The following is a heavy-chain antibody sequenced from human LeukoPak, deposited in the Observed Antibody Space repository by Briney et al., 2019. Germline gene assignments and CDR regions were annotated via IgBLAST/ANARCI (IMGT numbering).Heavy chain of an antibody. Sequence: GGSLRLSCAASGFTFDDYAMHWVRQAPGKGLEWVSGLSWNSGSIGYADSVKGRFSISRDNAKNSLYLQMNSLRAEDTAVYYCASAHYGDYEGFANLNFWGQGTLVTVSS. V-gene: IGHV3-9*01. CDR1: GFTFDDYA. D-gene: IGHD4-17*01. CDR2: LSWNSGSI. J-gene: IGHJ4*02. CDR3: ASAHYGDYEGFANLNF.